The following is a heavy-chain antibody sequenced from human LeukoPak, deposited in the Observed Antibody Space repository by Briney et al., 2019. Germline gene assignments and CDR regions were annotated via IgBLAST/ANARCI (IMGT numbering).Heavy chain of an antibody. V-gene: IGHV1-2*02. CDR3: ARYYSSNWQFDY. D-gene: IGHD6-13*01. CDR1: GYTFSGYF. Sequence: ASVKVSCKTSGYTFSGYFVHWVRQAPGQGLEWMGWIKPNSGGTAYAQKFQGRVTMTRDTSIRTAYMELSRLTYDDTAVYYCARYYSSNWQFDYWGQGTLVTVSS. J-gene: IGHJ4*02. CDR2: IKPNSGGT.